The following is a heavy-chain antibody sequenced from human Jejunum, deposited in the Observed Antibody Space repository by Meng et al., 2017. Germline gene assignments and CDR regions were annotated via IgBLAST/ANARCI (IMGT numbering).Heavy chain of an antibody. D-gene: IGHD5-12*01. CDR2: IYHSGRT. Sequence: QVHLQEAGPGLVKPSGTLSLTCEVSGDSISSTNWWDWLRQPPGKGLEWIGEIYHSGRTNFNPSLESRVTISVDESKNQFSLTLNPVTAADTAVYYCARGVGDIRVGFDYWGQGILVTVSS. CDR1: GDSISSTNW. V-gene: IGHV4-4*02. J-gene: IGHJ4*02. CDR3: ARGVGDIRVGFDY.